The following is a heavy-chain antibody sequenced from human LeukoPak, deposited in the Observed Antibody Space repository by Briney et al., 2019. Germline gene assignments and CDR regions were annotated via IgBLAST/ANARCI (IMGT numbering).Heavy chain of an antibody. CDR1: GGSISSSSYY. CDR2: IYYSGST. CDR3: ARGTSEINWFDP. V-gene: IGHV4-39*07. J-gene: IGHJ5*02. Sequence: SETLSLTCTVSGGSISSSSYYWGWIRQPPGKGLEWIGSIYYSGSTYYNPSLKSRVTISVDTSKNQFSLKLSSVTAADTAVYYCARGTSEINWFDPWGQGTLVTVSS. D-gene: IGHD2-2*01.